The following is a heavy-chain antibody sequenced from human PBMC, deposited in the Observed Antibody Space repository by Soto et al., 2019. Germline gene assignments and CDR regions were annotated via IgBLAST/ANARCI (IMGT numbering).Heavy chain of an antibody. J-gene: IGHJ6*03. V-gene: IGHV3-33*01. CDR3: ARGDRLSYYYYMDV. Sequence: GGSLRLSCAASGFTFSSYGMHWVRQAPGKGLEWVAVIWYDGSNKYYADSVKGRFTISRDNSKNTLYLQMNSLRAEDTAVYYCARGDRLSYYYYMDVWGKGTTVTVSS. CDR1: GFTFSSYG. CDR2: IWYDGSNK. D-gene: IGHD2-15*01.